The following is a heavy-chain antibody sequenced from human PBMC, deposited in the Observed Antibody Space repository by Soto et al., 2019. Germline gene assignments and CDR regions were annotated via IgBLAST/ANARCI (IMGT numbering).Heavy chain of an antibody. V-gene: IGHV3-21*01. CDR3: ARDPVAGVPAAILDYYYGMDV. CDR1: GFTFSSYS. CDR2: ISSSSSYI. Sequence: GGSLRLSCAASGFTFSSYSMNWVRQAPGKGLEWVSSISSSSSYIYYADSAKGRFTISRDNAKNSLYLQMNSLRAEDTAVYYCARDPVAGVPAAILDYYYGMDVWGQGTTSPSP. D-gene: IGHD2-2*01. J-gene: IGHJ6*02.